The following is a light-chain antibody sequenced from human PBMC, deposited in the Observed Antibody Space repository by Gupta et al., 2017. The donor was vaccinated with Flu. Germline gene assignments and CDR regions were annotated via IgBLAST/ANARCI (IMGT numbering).Light chain of an antibody. CDR1: SNDFGVYHY. Sequence: QSALTHPASASGSPGQSITIYCTGPSNDFGVYHYISWYQLHPGNVHMLLIYDVITRASGVSDRFSGSKSGNTASLTISGLQAEDEADYYCSAYTGSSVVFGGGTKLTVL. V-gene: IGLV2-14*03. CDR3: SAYTGSSVV. CDR2: DVI. J-gene: IGLJ2*01.